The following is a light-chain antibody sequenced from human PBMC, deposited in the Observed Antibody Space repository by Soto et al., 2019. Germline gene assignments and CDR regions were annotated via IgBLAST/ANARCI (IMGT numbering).Light chain of an antibody. CDR3: QQYDTIQYT. J-gene: IGKJ2*01. Sequence: DLPMTQSPSSLSASVGDRVTITCQASQDITTYLNWFQQKPGKAPKLLIYGASNLETGVPSRFSGRGSGTDFTFAISSLQPEDIATYYCQQYDTIQYTFGQGTKLEIK. CDR2: GAS. CDR1: QDITTY. V-gene: IGKV1-33*01.